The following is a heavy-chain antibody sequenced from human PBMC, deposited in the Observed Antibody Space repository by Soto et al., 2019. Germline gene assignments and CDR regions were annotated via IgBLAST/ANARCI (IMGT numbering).Heavy chain of an antibody. CDR2: ISGFSAGSAST. J-gene: IGHJ3*01. CDR1: GFTFNSYA. CDR3: ARVTPFFGLDAFDF. V-gene: IGHV3-23*01. D-gene: IGHD3-10*01. Sequence: GGSLRLSCAASGFTFNSYAMHWVRQAPGKGLEWVSGISGFSAGSASTYFADSVKGRFIISRDNSNNTLYLQMNNLRAEDTALYCCARVTPFFGLDAFDFWGHRTLVTVSS.